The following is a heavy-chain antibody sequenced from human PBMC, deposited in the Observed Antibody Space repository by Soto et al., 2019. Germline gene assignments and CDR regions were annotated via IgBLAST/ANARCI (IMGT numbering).Heavy chain of an antibody. CDR3: ARVEYYGEGKYLLDY. V-gene: IGHV4-59*01. D-gene: IGHD3-10*01. CDR1: GASMGRYY. CDR2: IADSETT. J-gene: IGHJ4*02. Sequence: SETLSLTCTVSGASMGRYYWSWIRQSPGKGLEWIGYIADSETTNYSPSLRSRVTISLEASKSQFSLRLSSVTAADTAVYYCARVEYYGEGKYLLDYWDPG.